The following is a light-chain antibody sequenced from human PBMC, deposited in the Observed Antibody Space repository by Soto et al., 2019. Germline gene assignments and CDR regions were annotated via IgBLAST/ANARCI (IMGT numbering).Light chain of an antibody. CDR1: QSVSSSY. J-gene: IGKJ1*01. CDR3: HQYGSAPAWT. V-gene: IGKV3-20*01. CDR2: GAS. Sequence: EIVLTQSPGTLSLFPGERATLSCRASQSVSSSYLAWYQQKPGHAPRLLIYGASNRATGIPNRFSGAGSGTDFTLTISRLEPEDFAVYYCHQYGSAPAWTFGQGTKVEIK.